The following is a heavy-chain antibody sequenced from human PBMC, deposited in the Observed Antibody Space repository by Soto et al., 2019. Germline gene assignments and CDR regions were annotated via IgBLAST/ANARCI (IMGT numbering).Heavy chain of an antibody. CDR3: ARTLPNRQLFDS. CDR1: GASISSSY. J-gene: IGHJ4*02. CDR2: TYNSGRY. V-gene: IGHV4-59*01. Sequence: PSETLSLTCTVSGASISSSYWSWIRQSPDKGLEWIGYTYNSGRYNYNPSLESRLTISIDTSKNQFSLRLASVTAADTAVYYCARTLPNRQLFDSWSQGTLVTVSS. D-gene: IGHD1-1*01.